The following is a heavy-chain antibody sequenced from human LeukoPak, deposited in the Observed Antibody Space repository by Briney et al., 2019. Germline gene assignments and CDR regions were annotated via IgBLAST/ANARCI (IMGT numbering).Heavy chain of an antibody. CDR1: GYTSTGYY. J-gene: IGHJ4*02. CDR3: ARDYYGSGSSIDY. Sequence: ASVKVSCKASGYTSTGYYMHWVRQAPGQGLEWMGWINPNSGGTNYAQKFQGWVTMTRDTSISTAYMELSRLRSDDTAVYYCARDYYGSGSSIDYWGQGTLVTVSS. V-gene: IGHV1-2*04. D-gene: IGHD3-10*01. CDR2: INPNSGGT.